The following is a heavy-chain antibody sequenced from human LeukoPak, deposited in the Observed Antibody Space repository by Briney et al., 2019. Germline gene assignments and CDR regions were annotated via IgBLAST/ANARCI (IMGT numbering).Heavy chain of an antibody. CDR3: AKGADGSGFYMDV. D-gene: IGHD3-10*01. CDR2: ISWNSGSI. Sequence: PGRSLRLSCAASGFTFDDYAMHWVRQAPGKGLEWVSGISWNSGSIGYADSVKGRFTISRDNAKNSLYLQMNSLRAEDMALYYCAKGADGSGFYMDVWGKGTTVTVSS. J-gene: IGHJ6*03. CDR1: GFTFDDYA. V-gene: IGHV3-9*03.